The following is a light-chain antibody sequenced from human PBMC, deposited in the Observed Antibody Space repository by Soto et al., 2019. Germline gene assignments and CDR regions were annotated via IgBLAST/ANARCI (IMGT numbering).Light chain of an antibody. CDR3: HQRNT. V-gene: IGKV3-11*01. CDR1: QSVSTY. CDR2: GTT. Sequence: LVLTQSPVTLSLSPGDRATLSCRASQSVSTYLAWYRQVPGQPPRLLIYGTTNRAAGIPPRFSGSRSGTDFTLTISSVEPEDFALYYCHQRNTFGQGTRLEIK. J-gene: IGKJ5*01.